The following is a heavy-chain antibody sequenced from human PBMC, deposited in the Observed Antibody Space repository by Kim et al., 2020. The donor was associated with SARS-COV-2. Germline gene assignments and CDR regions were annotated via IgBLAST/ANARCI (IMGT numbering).Heavy chain of an antibody. D-gene: IGHD3-10*01. Sequence: SETLSLTCTVSGGSISSSSYYWGWIRQPPGKGLEWIGSIYYSGCTYYNQSLKSRGTISLDTSKHHVSLKLSSVTAADTAVYYCAIRGSKGMVRLVYFDYLGQGTPATVSS. CDR3: AIRGSKGMVRLVYFDY. J-gene: IGHJ4*02. CDR2: IYYSGCT. CDR1: GGSISSSSYY. V-gene: IGHV4-39*01.